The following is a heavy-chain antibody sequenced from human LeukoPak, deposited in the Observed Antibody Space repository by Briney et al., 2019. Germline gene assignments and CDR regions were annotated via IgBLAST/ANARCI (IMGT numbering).Heavy chain of an antibody. V-gene: IGHV3-7*01. Sequence: QSGGSLRLSCAVSGFTFNSYWMSWVRQTPGKGLEWVANINQDGGEKYYVDSVEGRFTVSRHNTKNSLYLQMNSLRDEETAVYYCAREARASSGWYEEYNGMDVWGQGTTVTVSS. J-gene: IGHJ6*02. D-gene: IGHD6-19*01. CDR1: GFTFNSYW. CDR2: INQDGGEK. CDR3: AREARASSGWYEEYNGMDV.